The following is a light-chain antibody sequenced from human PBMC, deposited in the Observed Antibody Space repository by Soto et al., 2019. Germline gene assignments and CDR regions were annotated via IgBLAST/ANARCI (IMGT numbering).Light chain of an antibody. V-gene: IGLV1-40*01. J-gene: IGLJ1*01. CDR1: SSNIGAGYD. CDR3: QSYDSSLSGSYV. CDR2: SNN. Sequence: QSVLTQPPSVSGAPGQRVTISCTGSSSNIGAGYDVHWYQRLPGTAPKVLVYSNNNRPSGVPDRFSGSKSCTSASLAITGLQAEDEADYDCQSYDSSLSGSYVFGTGTKLTVL.